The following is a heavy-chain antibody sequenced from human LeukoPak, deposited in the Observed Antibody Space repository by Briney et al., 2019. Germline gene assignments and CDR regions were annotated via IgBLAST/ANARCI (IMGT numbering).Heavy chain of an antibody. D-gene: IGHD6-13*01. Sequence: GGSLRLSCAAPGFTFSSYWMSWVRQAPGKGLEWVANIKQDGSEKYYVDSVKGRFTISRDNAKNSLYLQMNSLRAEDTAVYYCARLYSSSWYSAFDIWGQGTMVTVSS. V-gene: IGHV3-7*01. CDR2: IKQDGSEK. J-gene: IGHJ3*02. CDR3: ARLYSSSWYSAFDI. CDR1: GFTFSSYW.